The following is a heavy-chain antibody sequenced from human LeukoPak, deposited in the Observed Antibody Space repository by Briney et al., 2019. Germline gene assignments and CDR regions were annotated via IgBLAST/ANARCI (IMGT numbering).Heavy chain of an antibody. Sequence: GGSLRLSCAASGFTFSSYAMSWVRQAPGKGLEWVSTISGSGGSTYYADSVQGRFTISRDNSKSTLCLQMNSLRAEDTAVYYCAKQLGYCSDGSCYFPYWGQGALVTVSS. V-gene: IGHV3-23*01. CDR1: GFTFSSYA. CDR3: AKQLGYCSDGSCYFPY. D-gene: IGHD2-15*01. J-gene: IGHJ4*02. CDR2: ISGSGGST.